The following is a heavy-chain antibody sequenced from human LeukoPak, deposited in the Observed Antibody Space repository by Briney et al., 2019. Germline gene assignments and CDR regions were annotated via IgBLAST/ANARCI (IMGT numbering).Heavy chain of an antibody. D-gene: IGHD6-13*01. CDR3: AKDQGIAAAGTDGPDY. V-gene: IGHV3-23*01. CDR1: GFTFSSYA. CDR2: ISGSGGST. Sequence: GSLRLSCAASGFTFSSYAMSWVRQAPGKGLEWVSAISGSGGSTYYADSVKGRFTISRDNSKNTLYLQMNSLRAEDTAVYYCAKDQGIAAAGTDGPDYWGQGTLVTVSS. J-gene: IGHJ4*02.